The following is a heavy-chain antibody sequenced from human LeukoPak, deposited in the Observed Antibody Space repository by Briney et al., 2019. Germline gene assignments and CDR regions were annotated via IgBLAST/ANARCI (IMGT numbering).Heavy chain of an antibody. J-gene: IGHJ4*02. D-gene: IGHD1-7*01. CDR1: GGSFSGYY. Sequence: TSETLSLTCAVYGGSFSGYYWSWIRQPPGKGLEWIGEINHSGSTNYNPSLKGRVTISVNTSKNQFSLKLSSVTAADTAVYYCAVGVTGTTSYWGQGTLVTVSS. CDR3: AVGVTGTTSY. CDR2: INHSGST. V-gene: IGHV4-34*01.